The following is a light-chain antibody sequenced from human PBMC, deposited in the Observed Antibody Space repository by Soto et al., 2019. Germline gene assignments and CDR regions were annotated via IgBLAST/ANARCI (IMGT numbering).Light chain of an antibody. Sequence: IVMTQSPATLSASPGETVTLPCRASQSISSGLAWHQQKPGQAPKLVIYGASTRATGIPARFSGSGSGTEFTLTTSSLQPEDFAVYYCQQYNNWPPIMFGPGTRLEIK. V-gene: IGKV3-15*01. CDR1: QSISSG. CDR3: QQYNNWPPIM. CDR2: GAS. J-gene: IGKJ5*01.